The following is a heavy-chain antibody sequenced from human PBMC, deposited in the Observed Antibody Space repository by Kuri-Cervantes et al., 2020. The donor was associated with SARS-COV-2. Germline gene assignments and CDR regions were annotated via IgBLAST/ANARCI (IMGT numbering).Heavy chain of an antibody. CDR2: IYYSGST. CDR3: ARDKGTYKKSYYYYYYKDV. CDR1: GDSGSISSYY. D-gene: IGHD1-14*01. Sequence: GSLRLSCSVSGDSGSISSYYWSWIRQPPGKGLEWIGYIYYSGSTNYNPSLKSRVTISVDTSKNQFSLKLSSVTAADTAVYYCARDKGTYKKSYYYYYYKDVWGKGTTVTVSS. V-gene: IGHV4-59*01. J-gene: IGHJ6*03.